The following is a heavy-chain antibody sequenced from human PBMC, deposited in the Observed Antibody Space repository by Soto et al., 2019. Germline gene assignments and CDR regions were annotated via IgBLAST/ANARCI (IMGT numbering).Heavy chain of an antibody. CDR1: EFTFSNYA. D-gene: IGHD3-22*01. Sequence: PGGSLRLSSAASEFTFSNYAMSWVRQAPGKGLEWVSAISYGGGTTYYADSVKGRFTISRDNSKNTLYLQMNSLRAEDTAVYYCAKNPGYYYDSTGYHFDYWGQGTLVTVYS. CDR3: AKNPGYYYDSTGYHFDY. CDR2: ISYGGGTT. V-gene: IGHV3-23*01. J-gene: IGHJ4*02.